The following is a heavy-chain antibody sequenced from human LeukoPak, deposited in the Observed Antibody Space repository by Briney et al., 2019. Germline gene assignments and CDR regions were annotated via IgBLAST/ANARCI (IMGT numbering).Heavy chain of an antibody. CDR1: GFTFSNYA. CDR2: IGGSGGST. J-gene: IGHJ4*02. V-gene: IGHV3-23*01. D-gene: IGHD2-2*01. Sequence: PGGSLRLSCAASGFTFSNYAMSWVRQAPGKGLEWVSAIGGSGGSTYYADSVKGRFTISRDNSKNTLFLQMHSLRAEDTAIYYCAKHATEGGSSSTSSWDYWGQGTLVTVSS. CDR3: AKHATEGGSSSTSSWDY.